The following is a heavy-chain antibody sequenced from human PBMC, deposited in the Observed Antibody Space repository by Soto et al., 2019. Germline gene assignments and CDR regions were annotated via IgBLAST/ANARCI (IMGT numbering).Heavy chain of an antibody. Sequence: ASVKVSCKASGFNFRTTAVQWVRQARGQRLEWIGWIVVGSGNTNYAQNFQERVTITRDMSTSTAYLDVSRLRSEDTAVYYCAADPYYYDSSDYYSFDQWGQGTLVTVSS. V-gene: IGHV1-58*01. CDR3: AADPYYYDSSDYYSFDQ. CDR1: GFNFRTTA. D-gene: IGHD3-22*01. J-gene: IGHJ4*02. CDR2: IVVGSGNT.